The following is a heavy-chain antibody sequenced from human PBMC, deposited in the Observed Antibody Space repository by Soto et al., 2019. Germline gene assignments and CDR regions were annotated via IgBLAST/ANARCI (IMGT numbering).Heavy chain of an antibody. Sequence: QVQLVESGGGVVQPGRSLRLSCAASGFTFSSYAMHWVRQAPGKVLEWVAVISYDGSNKYYADSVKGRFTISRDNSKNTLYLQMNSLRAEDTAVYYCASLLRYSARYYYGMDVWGQGTTVTVSS. CDR2: ISYDGSNK. CDR1: GFTFSSYA. CDR3: ASLLRYSARYYYGMDV. D-gene: IGHD5-18*01. V-gene: IGHV3-30-3*01. J-gene: IGHJ6*02.